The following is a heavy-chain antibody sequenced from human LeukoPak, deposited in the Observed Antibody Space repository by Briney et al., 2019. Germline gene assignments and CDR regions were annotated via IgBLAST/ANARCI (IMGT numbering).Heavy chain of an antibody. V-gene: IGHV4-34*01. J-gene: IGHJ4*02. CDR3: ARVGADGSGFLFDY. CDR1: GGSFSGYY. D-gene: IGHD3-10*01. Sequence: KTSETLSLTRAVYGGSFSGYYWSWIRQPPGKGLEWIGEINHSGSTNYNPSLKSRVTISVDTSKNQFSLKLSSVTAADTAVYYCARVGADGSGFLFDYWGQGTLVTVSS. CDR2: INHSGST.